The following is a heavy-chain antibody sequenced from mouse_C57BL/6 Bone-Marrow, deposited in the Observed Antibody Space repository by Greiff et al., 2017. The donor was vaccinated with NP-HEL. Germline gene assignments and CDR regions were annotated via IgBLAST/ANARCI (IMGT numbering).Heavy chain of an antibody. CDR2: ISYDGSN. CDR1: GYSITSGYY. V-gene: IGHV3-6*01. Sequence: EVKLQESGPGLVKPSQSLSLTCSVTGYSITSGYYWNWIRQFPGNKLEWMGYISYDGSNNYNPSLKNRISITRDTSKNQFFLKLNSVTTEDTATYYCARDDYCPWFAYWGQGTLVTVSA. J-gene: IGHJ3*01. D-gene: IGHD2-4*01. CDR3: ARDDYCPWFAY.